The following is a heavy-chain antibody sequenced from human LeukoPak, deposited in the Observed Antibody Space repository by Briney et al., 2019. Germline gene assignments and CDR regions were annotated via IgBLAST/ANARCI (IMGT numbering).Heavy chain of an antibody. J-gene: IGHJ4*02. D-gene: IGHD2-2*03. V-gene: IGHV1-2*02. Sequence: ASVKVSCKASGYTFTGYYMHWVRQAPGQGLEWMGWINPNSGGTNYAQKFQGRVTMTRDTSISTAYMELSRLRSDDTAVYYCARDVGYCSSTSCYYFDYWGQGTLATVSS. CDR1: GYTFTGYY. CDR2: INPNSGGT. CDR3: ARDVGYCSSTSCYYFDY.